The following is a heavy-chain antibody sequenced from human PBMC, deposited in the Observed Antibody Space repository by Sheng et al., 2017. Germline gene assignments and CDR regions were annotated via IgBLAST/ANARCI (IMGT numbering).Heavy chain of an antibody. CDR3: ARDPDSSSWPWAFDI. Sequence: QVQLVESGGGVVQPGRSLRLSCAASGFTFSSYAMHWVRQAPGKGLEWVAVISYDGSNKYYADSVKGRFTISRDNSKNTLYLQMNSLRAEDTAVYYCARDPDSSSWPWAFDIWGQGTMVTVSS. J-gene: IGHJ3*02. D-gene: IGHD6-13*01. V-gene: IGHV3-30-3*01. CDR1: GFTFSSYA. CDR2: ISYDGSNK.